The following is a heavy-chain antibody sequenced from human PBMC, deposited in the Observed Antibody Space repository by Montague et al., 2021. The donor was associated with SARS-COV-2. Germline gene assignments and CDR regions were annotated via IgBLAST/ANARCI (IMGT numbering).Heavy chain of an antibody. CDR2: INHGGST. V-gene: IGHV4-34*01. CDR1: GTSFSGYY. CDR3: ARLRDGVVPSPILGVGPYYSSYYMDG. J-gene: IGHJ6*03. D-gene: IGHD3-10*01. Sequence: SETLSLTCAVHGTSFSGYYWNWIRQPPGKGLEWIGEINHGGSTKYSPSLKSRLTISADTSKNQFSLKLTSVAAADTAVYYCARLRDGVVPSPILGVGPYYSSYYMDGWGRGTTVTVSS.